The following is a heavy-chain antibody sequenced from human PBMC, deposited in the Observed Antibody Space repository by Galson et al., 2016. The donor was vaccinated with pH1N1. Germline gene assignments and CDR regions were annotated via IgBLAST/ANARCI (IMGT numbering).Heavy chain of an antibody. V-gene: IGHV1-69*06. CDR2: IIPILGAP. CDR1: RDTFINYA. Sequence: CKASRDTFINYAFSWVRQAPGKGLEWMGGIIPILGAPNYAQNFQGRVTISADKSTTTAYMELTGLTSGDTAIYYCARMSSGYNTIDSWGQGTLITVSS. D-gene: IGHD6-25*01. J-gene: IGHJ4*02. CDR3: ARMSSGYNTIDS.